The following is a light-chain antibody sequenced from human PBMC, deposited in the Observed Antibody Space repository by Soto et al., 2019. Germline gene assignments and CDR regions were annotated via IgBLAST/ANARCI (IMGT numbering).Light chain of an antibody. CDR1: QSISGW. V-gene: IGKV1-5*03. J-gene: IGKJ1*01. Sequence: DIQMTQSPSTLSASVEDRVTITCRASQSISGWLAWYQQKPGKAPKLLIYKASSSESGVPSRFSGSGSGTEFTLTISSLQPDDFATYYCQHYNSYSEAFGQGTKVELK. CDR3: QHYNSYSEA. CDR2: KAS.